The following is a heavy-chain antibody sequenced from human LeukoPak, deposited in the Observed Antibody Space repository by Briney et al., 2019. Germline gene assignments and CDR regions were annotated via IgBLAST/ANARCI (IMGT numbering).Heavy chain of an antibody. CDR1: GFTLNGYW. J-gene: IGHJ4*02. CDR2: ISYDGSNK. CDR3: AKDLGVRYFDWLIPGSDY. V-gene: IGHV3-30*18. D-gene: IGHD3-9*01. Sequence: GGSLRLSCAASGFTLNGYWMHWVRQAPGKGLEWVAVISYDGSNKYYADSVKGRFTISRDNSKNTLCLQMNSLRAEDTAVYYCAKDLGVRYFDWLIPGSDYWGQGTLVTVSS.